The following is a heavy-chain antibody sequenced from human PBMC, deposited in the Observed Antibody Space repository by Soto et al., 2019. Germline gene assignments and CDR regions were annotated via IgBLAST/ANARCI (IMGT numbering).Heavy chain of an antibody. D-gene: IGHD4-17*01. J-gene: IGHJ4*02. CDR1: GFTFSSYS. CDR2: ISSSSSTI. CDR3: ASDHDYGAEGGVRYFDY. Sequence: GGSLRLSCAASGFTFSSYSMNWVRQAPGKGLEWVSYISSSSSTIYYADSVKGRFTISRDNAKNSLYLQMNSLRDEDTAVYYCASDHDYGAEGGVRYFDYWGQGTLVTVSS. V-gene: IGHV3-48*02.